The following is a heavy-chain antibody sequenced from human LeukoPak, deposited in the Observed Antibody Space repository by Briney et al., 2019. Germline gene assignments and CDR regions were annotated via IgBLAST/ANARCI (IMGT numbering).Heavy chain of an antibody. CDR2: IYYSGST. J-gene: IGHJ4*02. D-gene: IGHD3-10*01. V-gene: IGHV4-39*01. CDR1: GGSISSSSYY. CDR3: ARHQDWFGEPEAFDY. Sequence: SETLSLTCTVSGGSISSSSYYWGWIRQPPGKGLEWIGSIYYSGSTYYNPSLKSRVTISVDTSKSQFSLKLSSVTAADTAVYYCARHQDWFGEPEAFDYWGQGTLVTVSS.